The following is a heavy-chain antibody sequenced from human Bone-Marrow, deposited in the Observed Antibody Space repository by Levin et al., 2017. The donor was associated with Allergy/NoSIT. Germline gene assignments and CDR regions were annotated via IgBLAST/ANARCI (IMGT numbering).Heavy chain of an antibody. CDR2: TYYRSKWYN. V-gene: IGHV6-1*01. D-gene: IGHD1-14*01. J-gene: IGHJ3*02. CDR1: GDSLSSNGVA. CDR3: ARGRNNAFDI. Sequence: SETLSLTCAISGDSLSSNGVAWNWIRQSPSRGLEWLGRTYYRSKWYNDYAPSVKSRITISPDTSKSQFSLQLNSVIPEDTAIYYYARGRNNAFDIWGQGTIVTVSS.